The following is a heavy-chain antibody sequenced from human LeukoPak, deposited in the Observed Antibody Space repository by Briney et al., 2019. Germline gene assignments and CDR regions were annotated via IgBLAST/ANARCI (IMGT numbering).Heavy chain of an antibody. J-gene: IGHJ4*02. Sequence: GESLKISCKGSGYSFTSYWIGWVRQMPGKGLEWMGIIYPGDSDARYSPSFQGQVTISADKSISTAYLQWSSLKASDTAMYYCARQGAIFGVVILFDYWGQGTLVTVSS. CDR3: ARQGAIFGVVILFDY. CDR2: IYPGDSDA. D-gene: IGHD3-3*01. V-gene: IGHV5-51*01. CDR1: GYSFTSYW.